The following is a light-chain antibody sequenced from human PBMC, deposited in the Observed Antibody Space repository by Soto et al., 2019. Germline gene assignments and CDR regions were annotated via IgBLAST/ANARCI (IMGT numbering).Light chain of an antibody. CDR3: QQYNSYGT. Sequence: AIRMTQSPSSLSASTGDRVTITFRASQGISSYLAWYQQKPGKAPKLLIYAASTLQSGVPSRFSGSGSGTEFTLTISSLQPDDFATYYCQQYNSYGTFGQGTKVDIK. J-gene: IGKJ1*01. V-gene: IGKV1-8*01. CDR2: AAS. CDR1: QGISSY.